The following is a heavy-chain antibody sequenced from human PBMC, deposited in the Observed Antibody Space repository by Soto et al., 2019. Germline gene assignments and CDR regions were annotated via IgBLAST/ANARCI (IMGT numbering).Heavy chain of an antibody. CDR3: ARAVYVFRMAFDP. CDR2: IKQDGSEK. V-gene: IGHV3-7*05. Sequence: GSLRLSCAASGFTFSSYWMSWVRQAPGKGLEWVANIKQDGSEKYYVDSVKGRFTISRDNAKNSLYLQMNSLRAEDTAVYYCARAVYVFRMAFDPWGQGTLVTVSS. J-gene: IGHJ5*02. D-gene: IGHD3-3*01. CDR1: GFTFSSYW.